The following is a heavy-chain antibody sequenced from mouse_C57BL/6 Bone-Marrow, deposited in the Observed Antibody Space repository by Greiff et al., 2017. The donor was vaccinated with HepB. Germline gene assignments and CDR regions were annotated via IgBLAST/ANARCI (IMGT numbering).Heavy chain of an antibody. V-gene: IGHV1-81*01. Sequence: QQSGAELARPGASVKLSCKASGYTFTSYGISWVKQRTGQGLEWIGEIYPRSGNTYYNEKFKGKATLTADKSSSTAYMELRSLTSEDSAVYFCAREAGGWLLDWYFDVWGTGTTVTVSS. CDR2: IYPRSGNT. CDR3: AREAGGWLLDWYFDV. J-gene: IGHJ1*03. CDR1: GYTFTSYG. D-gene: IGHD2-3*01.